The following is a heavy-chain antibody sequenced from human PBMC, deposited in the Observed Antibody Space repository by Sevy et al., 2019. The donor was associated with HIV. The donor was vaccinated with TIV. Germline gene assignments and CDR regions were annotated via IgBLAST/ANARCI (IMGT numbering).Heavy chain of an antibody. D-gene: IGHD3-10*02. V-gene: IGHV3-23*01. CDR1: GFTFSSYA. CDR3: PNEVSEDSCSDY. Sequence: GGSLRLSCVTSGFTFSSYAMSWVRQTPGKGLEWVSAIGGSADYTYYADSVKGRFTISRENSKNTPYLQMNGLRAEDTVFYYCPNEVSEDSCSDYWGQGTLVTVSS. J-gene: IGHJ4*02. CDR2: IGGSADYT.